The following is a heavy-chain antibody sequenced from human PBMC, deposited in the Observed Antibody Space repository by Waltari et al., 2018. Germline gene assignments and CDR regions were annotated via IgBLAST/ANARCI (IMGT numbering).Heavy chain of an antibody. V-gene: IGHV1-2*06. CDR1: GYTFTGYY. D-gene: IGHD7-27*01. CDR2: INPSSGGT. CDR3: AREDTGIKR. Sequence: QVQLVQSGAEVKKPGASVKVSCKASGYTFTGYYIHWVRQAPGQGLEWMGRINPSSGGTDYAQKFQGRVTMTRDTTMSTVYIELSRLRSDDTAVYYCAREDTGIKRWGQGTLVTVSS. J-gene: IGHJ4*02.